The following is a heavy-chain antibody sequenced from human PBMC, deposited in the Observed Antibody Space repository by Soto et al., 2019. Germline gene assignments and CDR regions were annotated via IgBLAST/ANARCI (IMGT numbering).Heavy chain of an antibody. CDR2: IGGDGEII. CDR3: ARESNAHFDY. Sequence: GFPRLFCRAPGFTFSDCNINWNRRATGNGLEWSSYIGGDGEIIQYAASARGRFTISRDNTKNSLYLQMNSLRAEDTALYYYARESNAHFDYWGQGTMVTVSS. CDR1: GFTFSDCN. J-gene: IGHJ4*02. D-gene: IGHD7-27*01. V-gene: IGHV3-11*04.